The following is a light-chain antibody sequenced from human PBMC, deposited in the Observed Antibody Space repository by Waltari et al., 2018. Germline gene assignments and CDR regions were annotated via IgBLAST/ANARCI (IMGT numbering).Light chain of an antibody. V-gene: IGKV2-30*02. CDR1: QSLVHSDGNTY. CDR3: MQGTQWSWT. CDR2: KVS. J-gene: IGKJ1*01. Sequence: DVVMTQSQLSLPVILGQPASISCRSSQSLVHSDGNTYLNWFHQRPGQSPRRLIYKVSNRDSGVPDRFSGSGAGTDFTLEISRVEAEDDGVYYCMQGTQWSWTFGQGTKVEIE.